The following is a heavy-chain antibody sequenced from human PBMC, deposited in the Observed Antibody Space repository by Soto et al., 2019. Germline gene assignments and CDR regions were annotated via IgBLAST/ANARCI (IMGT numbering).Heavy chain of an antibody. CDR1: SGSITSGCSV. J-gene: IGHJ5*02. CDR2: IPYSAPT. V-gene: IGHV4-31*03. CDR3: ASGGASSQWFDP. D-gene: IGHD2-15*01. Sequence: TLSLTCTVCSGSITSGCSVWSWIRQHPRKGPVWFSFIPYSAPTPYNPSLASRVTISAPPYTSPFSLTLRSVTAAPTALYSCASGGASSQWFDPWGQGTLVTVSS.